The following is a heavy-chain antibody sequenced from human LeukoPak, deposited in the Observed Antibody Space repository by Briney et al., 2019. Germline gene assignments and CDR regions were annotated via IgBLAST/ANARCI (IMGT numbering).Heavy chain of an antibody. CDR2: IIPILGTA. CDR3: ARRDSATPYYFDY. Sequence: SVKVSCKASGGSFRSYTICWVRLAPGQGLEWMGGIIPILGTANYAQKFRGRVTLITDESTSTAYMELSSLRSEDTAVYYCARRDSATPYYFDYWGQGTLVTVSS. V-gene: IGHV1-69*16. D-gene: IGHD2-15*01. J-gene: IGHJ4*02. CDR1: GGSFRSYT.